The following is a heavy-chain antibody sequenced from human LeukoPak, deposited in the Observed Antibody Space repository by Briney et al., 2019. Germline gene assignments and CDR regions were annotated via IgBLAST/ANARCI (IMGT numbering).Heavy chain of an antibody. CDR2: ISSSGSTI. V-gene: IGHV3-48*03. CDR3: ARVNVRWFGERSFDY. Sequence: GGSLRLSCAASGFTFSSYEMNWVRQAPGKGLEWVSYISSSGSTIYYADSVKGRFTISRDNAKNSLYLQMNSLRAEDAAVYYCARVNVRWFGERSFDYWGQGTLVTVSS. D-gene: IGHD3-10*01. J-gene: IGHJ4*02. CDR1: GFTFSSYE.